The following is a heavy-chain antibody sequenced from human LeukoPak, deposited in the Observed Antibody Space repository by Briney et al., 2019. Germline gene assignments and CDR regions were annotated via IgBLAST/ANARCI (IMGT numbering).Heavy chain of an antibody. CDR2: IMPLFNTA. J-gene: IGHJ5*02. D-gene: IGHD1-14*01. CDR1: GGTFSSYS. V-gene: IGHV1-69*05. Sequence: ASVKVSCKASGGTFSSYSITWVRQAPGQGLEWMGGIMPLFNTANYAQQFQGRVTITTDESTSTAYMELSSLRFEDTAMYYCARGPRNDPWGQGTLVTVSS. CDR3: ARGPRNDP.